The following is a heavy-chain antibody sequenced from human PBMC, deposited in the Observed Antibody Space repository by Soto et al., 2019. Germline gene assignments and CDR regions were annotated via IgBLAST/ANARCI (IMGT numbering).Heavy chain of an antibody. CDR2: ISWNSDVK. V-gene: IGHV3-9*01. D-gene: IGHD3-3*01. J-gene: IGHJ6*02. Sequence: PGGSLRLSCEGTGVTFEDSVMEWVRLAPGKGLEWVAGISWNSDVKQYAESVKGRFTISRDNAKKSLYLQMNNLRAEDTAIYYCARDMAHYDFWGHNQRWMEVWGQGATVTVSS. CDR1: GVTFEDSV. CDR3: ARDMAHYDFWGHNQRWMEV.